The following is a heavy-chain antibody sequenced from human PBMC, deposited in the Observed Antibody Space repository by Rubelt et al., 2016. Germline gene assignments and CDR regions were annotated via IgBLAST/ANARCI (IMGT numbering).Heavy chain of an antibody. CDR1: GGSISTYY. D-gene: IGHD6-13*01. V-gene: IGHV4-59*01. Sequence: QLQLQESGPGLLKPSETLSLTCTVSGGSISTYYWSWIRQPPGKGLEWIGYVYYSGSTRYNPSLQSRVTISVDTSKNQLSLKLSSVAAADTAVYYCARGGDSSSWAASFDYWGQGTLVTVSS. CDR3: ARGGDSSSWAASFDY. CDR2: VYYSGST. J-gene: IGHJ4*02.